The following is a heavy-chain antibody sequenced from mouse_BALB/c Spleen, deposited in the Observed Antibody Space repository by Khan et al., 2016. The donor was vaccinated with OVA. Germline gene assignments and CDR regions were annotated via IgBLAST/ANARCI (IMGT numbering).Heavy chain of an antibody. CDR3: ARNYDYDEGLTY. CDR2: IWSGGST. CDR1: GFSLTSYG. D-gene: IGHD2-4*01. Sequence: QVQLKESGPGLVQPSQSLSINCTVSGFSLTSYGVHWVRQSPGKGLEWLGVIWSGGSTDYNEAFISRLSISKDNSKSQVFFKMNSLQSNDTAIYYCARNYDYDEGLTYWGQGTLVTVS. V-gene: IGHV2-2*03. J-gene: IGHJ3*01.